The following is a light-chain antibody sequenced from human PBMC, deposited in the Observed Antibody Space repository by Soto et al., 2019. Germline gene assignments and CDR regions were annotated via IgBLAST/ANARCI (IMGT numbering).Light chain of an antibody. V-gene: IGLV2-14*01. J-gene: IGLJ2*01. CDR1: SSDVGGYDY. CDR3: SSYTSSITVDVV. Sequence: QSVLTQPASVSGSPGQSITISGTGTSSDVGGYDYVSWYQHFPGKAPKLIIYEVSNRPSGVSNRFSGSKSGNTASLTISGLQAEDEADYYCSSYTSSITVDVVFGGGTKVTVL. CDR2: EVS.